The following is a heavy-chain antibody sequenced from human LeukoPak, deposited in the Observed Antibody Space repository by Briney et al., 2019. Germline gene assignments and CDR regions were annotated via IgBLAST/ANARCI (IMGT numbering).Heavy chain of an antibody. CDR2: IYHTGTT. Sequence: PSETLPLTCAVSGYSISNGYWAWIRQPPGKGLEWIASIYHTGTTYSNPSLQSRVSLSVDTSKSQFSLNLSAVTAADTAVYYCARDPATTFNWFDPWGQGTLVIVSS. J-gene: IGHJ5*02. V-gene: IGHV4-38-2*02. CDR3: ARDPATTFNWFDP. D-gene: IGHD1-1*01. CDR1: GYSISNGY.